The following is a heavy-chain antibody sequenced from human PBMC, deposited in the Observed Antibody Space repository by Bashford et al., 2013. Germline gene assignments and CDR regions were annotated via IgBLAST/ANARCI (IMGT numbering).Heavy chain of an antibody. CDR2: INHSGST. J-gene: IGHJ6*02. Sequence: TLSLTCAVYGGVLQWLLLELDPPAPREGAGGGLGEINHSGSTNYNPSLKSRVTISVDTSKNQFSLKLSSVTAADTAVYYCAGLSGWYYYYGMDVWGPRDPRSPVSS. CDR3: AGLSGWYYYYGMDV. D-gene: IGHD6-19*01. CDR1: GGVLQWLL. V-gene: IGHV4-34*01.